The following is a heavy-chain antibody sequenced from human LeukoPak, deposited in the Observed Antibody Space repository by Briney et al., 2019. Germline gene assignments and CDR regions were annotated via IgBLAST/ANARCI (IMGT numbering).Heavy chain of an antibody. V-gene: IGHV1-8*03. Sequence: GASVKVSCKASGYTFTSYYMHWVRQAPGQGLEWMGWINPNSGNRGYAQQFQGRVTITRDTSIRTAYMELTNLRSEDTAVYYCARVDGSPDYWGQGTLVTVSS. CDR2: INPNSGNR. CDR1: GYTFTSYY. J-gene: IGHJ4*02. CDR3: ARVDGSPDY. D-gene: IGHD2-15*01.